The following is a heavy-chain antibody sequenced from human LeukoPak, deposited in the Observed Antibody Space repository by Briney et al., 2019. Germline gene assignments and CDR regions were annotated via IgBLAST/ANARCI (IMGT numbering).Heavy chain of an antibody. Sequence: SVKVSSKASGGTFSSYAISWVRQAPGQGLEWMGGIIPIFGTANYAQKFQGRVTITTDESTSTAYMELSSLRSEDTAVYYCARDQGYYGSGSYTNWFDPWGQGTLVTVSS. V-gene: IGHV1-69*05. CDR3: ARDQGYYGSGSYTNWFDP. CDR1: GGTFSSYA. CDR2: IIPIFGTA. J-gene: IGHJ5*02. D-gene: IGHD3-10*01.